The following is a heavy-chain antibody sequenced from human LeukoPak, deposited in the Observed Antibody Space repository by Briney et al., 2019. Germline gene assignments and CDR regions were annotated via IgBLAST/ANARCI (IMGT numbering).Heavy chain of an antibody. CDR1: GYTFTSYG. CDR2: ISAYNGNT. CDR3: ARARIFGVVTPDWFDP. J-gene: IGHJ5*02. D-gene: IGHD3-3*01. Sequence: GASVKVSCKASGYTFTSYGISWVRQAPGQGLEWMGWISAYNGNTNYAQKLQGRGTMTTDTSTSTAYMELRSLRSDDTAVYYCARARIFGVVTPDWFDPWGQGTLVTVSS. V-gene: IGHV1-18*01.